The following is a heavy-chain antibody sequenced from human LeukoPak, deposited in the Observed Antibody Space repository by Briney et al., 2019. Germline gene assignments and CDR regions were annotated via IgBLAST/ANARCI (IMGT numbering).Heavy chain of an antibody. CDR3: AREFSPYGSGSYYNIVDY. CDR2: ISSGSSYI. CDR1: GFTFSKYE. Sequence: GGSLRLSCATSGFTFSKYEMNWVRRAPGKGLEWFSYISSGSSYIDYADSVKGRFTISRDNAKNSLYLQMNSLRAEDTAVYYCAREFSPYGSGSYYNIVDYWGQGTLVTVSS. J-gene: IGHJ4*02. D-gene: IGHD3-10*01. V-gene: IGHV3-21*05.